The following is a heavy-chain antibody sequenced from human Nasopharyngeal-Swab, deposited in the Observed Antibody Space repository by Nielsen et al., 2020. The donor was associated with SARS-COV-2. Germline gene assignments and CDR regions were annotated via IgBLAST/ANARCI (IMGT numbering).Heavy chain of an antibody. CDR3: ARDGSADPAYSSSWFYYFYFDY. V-gene: IGHV3-48*01. CDR2: ISSSSSTK. CDR1: GFTFSSYS. D-gene: IGHD6-13*01. Sequence: GGSLRLSCAASGFTFSSYSMNWVRQAPGKGLEWVSYISSSSSTKYYADSVEGRFTISRDNAKNSLYLQMNSLRAEDTAVYYCARDGSADPAYSSSWFYYFYFDYWGQGTLVTVSS. J-gene: IGHJ4*02.